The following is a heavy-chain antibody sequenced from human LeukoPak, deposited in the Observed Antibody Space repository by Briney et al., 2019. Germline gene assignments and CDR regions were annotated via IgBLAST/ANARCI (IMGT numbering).Heavy chain of an antibody. Sequence: PSETLSLTCTVSGGSISSYYWSWIRQPAGKGLEWIGRIYTSGSTNYNPSLKSRVTMSVDTSKNQFSLKLSSVTAADTAVYYCTRYCSGGSCYENNWFDPWGQGTLVTVSS. CDR3: TRYCSGGSCYENNWFDP. CDR2: IYTSGST. D-gene: IGHD2-15*01. V-gene: IGHV4-4*07. CDR1: GGSISSYY. J-gene: IGHJ5*02.